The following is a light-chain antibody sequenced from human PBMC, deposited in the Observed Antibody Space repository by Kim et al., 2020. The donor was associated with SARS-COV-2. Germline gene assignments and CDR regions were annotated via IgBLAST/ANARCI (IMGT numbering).Light chain of an antibody. CDR2: EVD. V-gene: IGLV2-14*01. CDR3: SSYIRGSTNYV. CDR1: SSDVGGYKY. Sequence: SITISCTGTSSDVGGYKYVSWYQQHPGKAPKLVIYEVDNWPSGVSIRFSGSKSGNTASLTISGLQAEDEADYYCSSYIRGSTNYVFGTGTKVTVL. J-gene: IGLJ1*01.